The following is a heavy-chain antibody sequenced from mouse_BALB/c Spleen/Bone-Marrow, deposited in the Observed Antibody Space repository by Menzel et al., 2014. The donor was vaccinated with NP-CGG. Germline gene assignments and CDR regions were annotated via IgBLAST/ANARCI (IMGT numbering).Heavy chain of an antibody. V-gene: IGHV7-3*02. Sequence: EVQLQQSGGGLVQPGDSLRLSCATSGFTFTDYYMNWVRQPPGKALEWLGFIRNKANGYTTEYSASVKGRFTISSDNSQSILYLQVNTLRAEDSATYYCARDRGLTYFDYWGQGTTLTVSS. CDR3: ARDRGLTYFDY. J-gene: IGHJ2*01. D-gene: IGHD2-4*01. CDR2: IRNKANGYTT. CDR1: GFTFTDYY.